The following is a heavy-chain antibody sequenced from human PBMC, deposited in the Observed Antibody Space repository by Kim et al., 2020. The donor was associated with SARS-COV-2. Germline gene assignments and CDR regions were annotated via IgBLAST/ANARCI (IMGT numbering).Heavy chain of an antibody. Sequence: SVKVSCKASGGTFSSYAISWVRQAPGQGLEWMGGIIPIFGTANYAQKFQGRVTITADESTSTAYMELSSLRSEDTAVYYCASTPKGSPGYCSGGSCSNWFDPWGQGTLVTVSS. CDR2: IIPIFGTA. CDR3: ASTPKGSPGYCSGGSCSNWFDP. V-gene: IGHV1-69*13. D-gene: IGHD2-15*01. J-gene: IGHJ5*02. CDR1: GGTFSSYA.